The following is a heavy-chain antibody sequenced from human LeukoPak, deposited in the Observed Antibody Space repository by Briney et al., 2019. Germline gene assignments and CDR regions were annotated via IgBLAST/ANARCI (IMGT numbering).Heavy chain of an antibody. Sequence: ASVKVSCKASGYTFTGYYMHWVRQAPGQGLEWMGRINPNSGGTNYAQKFQGRVTMTRDTSISTAYMELSRLRSDDTAVYYCASTRWLQDTPDYWGQGTLVIVSS. D-gene: IGHD5-24*01. CDR3: ASTRWLQDTPDY. J-gene: IGHJ4*02. V-gene: IGHV1-2*06. CDR1: GYTFTGYY. CDR2: INPNSGGT.